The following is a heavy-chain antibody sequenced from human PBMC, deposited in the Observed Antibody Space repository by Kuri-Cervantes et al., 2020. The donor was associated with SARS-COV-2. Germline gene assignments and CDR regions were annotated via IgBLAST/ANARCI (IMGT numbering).Heavy chain of an antibody. CDR1: GGSISSSSYY. J-gene: IGHJ4*02. V-gene: IGHV4-39*01. CDR3: ARQGGIVVVPAAL. Sequence: SETLSLTCTVSGGSISSSSYYWGWIRQPPGKGLEWIGSIYYSGSTYYNPSLKSRVTISGDTSKNQFSLKLSSVTAADPAVYYCARQGGIVVVPAALWGQGTLVTVSS. CDR2: IYYSGST. D-gene: IGHD2-2*01.